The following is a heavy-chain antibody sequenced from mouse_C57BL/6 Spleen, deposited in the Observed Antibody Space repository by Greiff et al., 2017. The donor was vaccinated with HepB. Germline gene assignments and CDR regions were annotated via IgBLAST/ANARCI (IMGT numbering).Heavy chain of an antibody. CDR3: ASSDITTVVATWRYFDV. V-gene: IGHV1-53*01. Sequence: QVQLQQPGTELVKPGASVKLSCKASGYTFTSYWMNWVKQRPGQGLEWIGNINPSNGGTNYNEKFKSKATLSVDKSSSTAYMQLSSLTTEDSAVYYCASSDITTVVATWRYFDVWGTGTTVTVSS. CDR2: INPSNGGT. CDR1: GYTFTSYW. D-gene: IGHD1-1*01. J-gene: IGHJ1*03.